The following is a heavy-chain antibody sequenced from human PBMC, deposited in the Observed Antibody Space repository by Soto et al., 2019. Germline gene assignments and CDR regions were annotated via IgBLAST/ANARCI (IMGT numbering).Heavy chain of an antibody. CDR3: ARVADYYDSSGHVDY. Sequence: SETLSLTCAVSGGSISSGGYSWSWIRQPPGKGLEWIGYIYHSGSTYYNPSLKSRVTISVDRSKNQFSLKLSSVTAADTAVYYCARVADYYDSSGHVDYWGQGTLVTVSS. CDR2: IYHSGST. CDR1: GGSISSGGYS. J-gene: IGHJ4*02. D-gene: IGHD3-22*01. V-gene: IGHV4-30-2*01.